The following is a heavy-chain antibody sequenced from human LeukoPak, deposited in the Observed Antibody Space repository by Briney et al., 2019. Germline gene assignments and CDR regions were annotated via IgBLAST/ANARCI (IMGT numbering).Heavy chain of an antibody. J-gene: IGHJ3*02. CDR2: IKQDGSEK. V-gene: IGHV3-7*01. CDR3: ARDQADFWSGHSLDAFDI. CDR1: GFTFSSYL. D-gene: IGHD3-3*01. Sequence: GGSLRLSCAASGFTFSSYLMSWVRQAPGKGLEWVANIKQDGSEKYYVDSVKGRFTISRDNAKNSLYLQMNSLRAEDTAVYYCARDQADFWSGHSLDAFDIWGQGTMVTVSS.